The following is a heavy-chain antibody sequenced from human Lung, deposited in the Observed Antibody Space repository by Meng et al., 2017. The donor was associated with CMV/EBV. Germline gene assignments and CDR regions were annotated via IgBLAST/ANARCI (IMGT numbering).Heavy chain of an antibody. D-gene: IGHD3-3*01. V-gene: IGHV3-74*01. CDR2: IDSEGRTT. J-gene: IGHJ3*01. Sequence: GGSLRLSCAASGFTFSSYWMHWVRQAPGKGPVWVSRIDSEGRTTSYADSVKGRFTISRDNAKNTLYLQMSSLRPEDTALYYCAREGTGYDFWRGYRNDALNLWGQGXMVTVSS. CDR1: GFTFSSYW. CDR3: AREGTGYDFWRGYRNDALNL.